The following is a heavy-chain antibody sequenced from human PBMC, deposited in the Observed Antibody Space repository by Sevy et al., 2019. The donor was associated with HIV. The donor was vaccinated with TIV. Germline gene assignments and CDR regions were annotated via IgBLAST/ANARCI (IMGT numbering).Heavy chain of an antibody. CDR2: VHNTGSA. V-gene: IGHV4-61*02. D-gene: IGHD4-17*01. CDR3: ARHVGDYVFRYFDL. J-gene: IGHJ2*01. Sequence: SETLSLTCTVSAGSVTRGQCYWSWIRQPAGKGLEWIGRVHNTGSATYNPSLRNRVGMSIDTSKNQFSLVLSSVTAADTAVYYCARHVGDYVFRYFDLWGRGTLVTVSS. CDR1: AGSVTRGQCY.